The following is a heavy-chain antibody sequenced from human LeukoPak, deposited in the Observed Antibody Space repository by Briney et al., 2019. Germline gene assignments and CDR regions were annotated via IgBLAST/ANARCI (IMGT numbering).Heavy chain of an antibody. D-gene: IGHD1-26*01. CDR2: ISSSSSYI. CDR3: ASEYGSFDY. Sequence: PAGSLRFSCAASGFTCSSYSMNWVRQAPGQGLEWVSSISSSSSYIYYADSVKGRFTISRDNAKNSLYLQMNSLRAEDTAVYYCASEYGSFDYWGQGRLVTVSS. CDR1: GFTCSSYS. J-gene: IGHJ4*02. V-gene: IGHV3-21*01.